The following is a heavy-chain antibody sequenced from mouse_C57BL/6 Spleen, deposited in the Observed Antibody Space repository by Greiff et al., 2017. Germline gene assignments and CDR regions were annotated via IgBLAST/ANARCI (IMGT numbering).Heavy chain of an antibody. CDR2: IYPGDGDT. J-gene: IGHJ4*01. D-gene: IGHD4-1*01. CDR1: GYAFSSSW. V-gene: IGHV1-82*01. Sequence: QVQLQQPGAELVKPGASVKMSCKASGYAFSSSWMNWVKQRPGKGLEWIGRIYPGDGDTNYNGKFKGKATLTADKSSSTAYMQLSSLTSEDSAVYFCARWEDAMDYWGQGTSVTVSS. CDR3: ARWEDAMDY.